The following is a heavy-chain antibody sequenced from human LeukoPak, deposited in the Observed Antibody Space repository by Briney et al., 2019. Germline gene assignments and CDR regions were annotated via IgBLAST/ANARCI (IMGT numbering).Heavy chain of an antibody. CDR2: IIPILGIA. CDR3: AREMGIAVAGTPDYYYYGMDV. D-gene: IGHD6-19*01. V-gene: IGHV1-69*04. Sequence: SVKVSCKASGGTFSSYTISWVRQAPGQGLEWMGRIIPILGIANYAQKFQGRVTITADKSTSTAYMELGSLRSEDTAVYYCAREMGIAVAGTPDYYYYGMDVWGQGTTVTVSS. CDR1: GGTFSSYT. J-gene: IGHJ6*02.